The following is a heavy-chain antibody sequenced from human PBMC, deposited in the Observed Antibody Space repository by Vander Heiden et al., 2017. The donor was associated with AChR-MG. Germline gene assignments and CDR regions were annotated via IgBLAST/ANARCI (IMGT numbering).Heavy chain of an antibody. CDR3: ARGVGWTGPYEADV. V-gene: IGHV3-21*01. J-gene: IGHJ6*02. CDR2: ISSSSSYI. D-gene: IGHD3-9*01. Sequence: EVQLVESGGGLVQPGGSLRLSCAASGFTFGRYSMNWVRQAPGKGLEWVSSISSSSSYIYYADSVKGRFTISRDNAKNSLYLQMNSLRAEDTAVYYCARGVGWTGPYEADVWGQGTTVTVSS. CDR1: GFTFGRYS.